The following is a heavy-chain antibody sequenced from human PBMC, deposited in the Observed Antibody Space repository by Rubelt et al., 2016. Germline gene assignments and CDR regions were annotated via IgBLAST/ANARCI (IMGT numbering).Heavy chain of an antibody. CDR3: AKDRRPGSGSGYYYFDY. Sequence: GFTFSSYAMHWVRQAPGKGLEWVAVISYDGSNKYYADSVKGRFTISRDNSKNTLYLQMNSLRAEDTAVYYCAKDRRPGSGSGYYYFDYWGQGTLVTVSS. CDR2: ISYDGSNK. D-gene: IGHD3-22*01. CDR1: GFTFSSYA. J-gene: IGHJ4*02. V-gene: IGHV3-30*04.